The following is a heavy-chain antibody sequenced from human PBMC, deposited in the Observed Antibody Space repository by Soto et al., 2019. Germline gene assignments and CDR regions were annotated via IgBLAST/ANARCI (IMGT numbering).Heavy chain of an antibody. CDR1: GFTFISYA. CDR2: ISYDGSNK. V-gene: IGHV3-30-3*01. D-gene: IGHD4-17*01. Sequence: QVQLVESGGGVVQPGRSLRLSCAASGFTFISYAMHWVRQAPGKALELVAGISYDGSNKYYADSVKSRFTISRDNSRNTLYLQMNSLRAEDTPVYYCAEMTTVYYWGQGTLVTVAS. J-gene: IGHJ4*02. CDR3: AEMTTVYY.